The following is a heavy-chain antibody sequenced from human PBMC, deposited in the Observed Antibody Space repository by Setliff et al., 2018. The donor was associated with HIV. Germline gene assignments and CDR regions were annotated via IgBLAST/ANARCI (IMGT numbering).Heavy chain of an antibody. D-gene: IGHD4-17*01. Sequence: GASVKVSCKASGYTFTGNYIHWVRQAPGQGLEWMGWINPNSGDTNYAQKFQGRVTLTRDTSITTAYMELRRLTSDDTAVYYCAKFYGDYHAFDIWGQGTMVTVSS. CDR1: GYTFTGNY. CDR3: AKFYGDYHAFDI. V-gene: IGHV1-2*02. J-gene: IGHJ3*02. CDR2: INPNSGDT.